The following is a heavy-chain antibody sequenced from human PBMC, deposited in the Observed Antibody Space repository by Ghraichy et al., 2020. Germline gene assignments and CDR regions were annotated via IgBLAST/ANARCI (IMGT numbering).Heavy chain of an antibody. J-gene: IGHJ3*02. D-gene: IGHD3-22*01. CDR2: ISGKDGET. V-gene: IGHV1-18*04. CDR3: ARDYYYYDSGGYEDTFDI. Sequence: ASVKVSCKASGYTFTTYGISWVRQAPGQGLEWVGWISGKDGETNYAQKLRGRVTMTTDTSTTTVYMELRSLRSDDTAVYYCARDYYYYDSGGYEDTFDIWGQGTMVNVAS. CDR1: GYTFTTYG.